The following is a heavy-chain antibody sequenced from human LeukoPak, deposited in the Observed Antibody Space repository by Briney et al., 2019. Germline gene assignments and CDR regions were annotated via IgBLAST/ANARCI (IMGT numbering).Heavy chain of an antibody. CDR2: ISTSGST. CDR1: GGSISSYF. CDR3: ARQGSSWDNWFDP. Sequence: SETLSLTCTVSGGSISSYFWSWIRQPPGKGLEWIGYISTSGSTNYNPSLKSGVTISVDTSKNQFSLKVNFVTAADTAVYYCARQGSSWDNWFDPWGQGTLVTVSS. J-gene: IGHJ5*02. V-gene: IGHV4-4*09. D-gene: IGHD6-13*01.